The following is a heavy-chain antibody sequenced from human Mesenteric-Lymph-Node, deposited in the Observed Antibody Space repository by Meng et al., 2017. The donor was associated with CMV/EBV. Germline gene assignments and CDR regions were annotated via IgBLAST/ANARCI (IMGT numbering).Heavy chain of an antibody. Sequence: KASGYTFTSYDSNWVRLATGQGLEWMGWMNPNSGNTGYAHKFQGRVTMTRDTSISTAYMELSSLKSEDTAVYYCARATSTAGGGLLGYWGQGTLVTVSS. D-gene: IGHD3-10*01. J-gene: IGHJ4*02. V-gene: IGHV1-8*01. CDR1: GYTFTSYD. CDR3: ARATSTAGGGLLGY. CDR2: MNPNSGNT.